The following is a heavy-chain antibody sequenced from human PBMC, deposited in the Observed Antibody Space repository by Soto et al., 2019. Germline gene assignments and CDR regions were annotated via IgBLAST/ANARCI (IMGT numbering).Heavy chain of an antibody. CDR2: ISYDGSNK. CDR3: AKDRSGGSAYGMDV. V-gene: IGHV3-30*18. Sequence: QVQLVESGGGVVQPGRSLRLSCVASGFTFSSYGMHWVRQAPGKGLGWVAVISYDGSNKYYADSVKGRFTISRDNSKNTLYLQMNSLRAEDTAVYYCAKDRSGGSAYGMDVWGQGTTVTVSS. J-gene: IGHJ6*02. D-gene: IGHD3-10*01. CDR1: GFTFSSYG.